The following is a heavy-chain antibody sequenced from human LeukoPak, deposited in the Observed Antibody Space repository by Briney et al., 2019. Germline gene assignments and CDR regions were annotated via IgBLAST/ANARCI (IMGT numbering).Heavy chain of an antibody. D-gene: IGHD3-3*01. CDR1: GFTFSSYT. CDR3: ARETTTIFGVVPYYFDC. Sequence: GGSLRLSCAASGFTFSSYTMSWVRQAPGRGLEWVSSGSSTSSYKYYADSVKGRFTISRDNAKNSLYLQMNSLRAEDTAVYYCARETTTIFGVVPYYFDCWGQGTLVTVSS. V-gene: IGHV3-21*01. CDR2: GSSTSSYK. J-gene: IGHJ4*02.